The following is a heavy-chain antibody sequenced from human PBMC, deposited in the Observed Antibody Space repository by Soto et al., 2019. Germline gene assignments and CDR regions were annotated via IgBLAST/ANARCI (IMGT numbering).Heavy chain of an antibody. Sequence: PSETLSLTCVVASYSISIGFFWAWIRQPPGKGLEWVGSIYHTGDTHYNPSLRSQVSMSVDTSKNQFSLRLTSLTAADAAVYFCARGTNSLDLWGRGILVTVSS. J-gene: IGHJ5*02. CDR1: SYSISIGFF. V-gene: IGHV4-38-2*01. CDR2: IYHTGDT. D-gene: IGHD2-8*01. CDR3: ARGTNSLDL.